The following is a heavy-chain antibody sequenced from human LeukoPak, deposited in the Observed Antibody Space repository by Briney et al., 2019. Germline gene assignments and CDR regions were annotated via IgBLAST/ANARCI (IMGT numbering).Heavy chain of an antibody. Sequence: PGGSLRLSCAASGFSFSSYSMNWVRQAPGKGLEGVSYIDSGSRTIYYADSVKGRFTISRDNAKNSLYLQMNSLRDEDTAVYYCVRGYGDQFDYWGQGTLVTVSS. J-gene: IGHJ4*02. CDR3: VRGYGDQFDY. V-gene: IGHV3-48*02. CDR2: IDSGSRTI. CDR1: GFSFSSYS. D-gene: IGHD4-17*01.